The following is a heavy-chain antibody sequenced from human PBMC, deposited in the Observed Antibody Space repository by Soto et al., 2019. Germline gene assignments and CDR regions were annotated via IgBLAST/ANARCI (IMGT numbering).Heavy chain of an antibody. Sequence: GGSLRLSCAASGFIVSSNFMSWVRQAPGKGLEWVSLIYSGGSTFYADSVKGRFTLSRDSSNNTLHLQMHDLRVEDTAIYYCARQQPGPDWDYFDYWGLGTLVTVSS. CDR1: GFIVSSNF. CDR3: ARQQPGPDWDYFDY. CDR2: IYSGGST. J-gene: IGHJ4*02. V-gene: IGHV3-53*01. D-gene: IGHD3-9*01.